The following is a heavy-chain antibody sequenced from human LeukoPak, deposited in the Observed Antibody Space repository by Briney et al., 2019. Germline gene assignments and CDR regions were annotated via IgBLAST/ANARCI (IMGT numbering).Heavy chain of an antibody. CDR3: ARLTIFPYYFDY. CDR1: GGSISSYH. J-gene: IGHJ4*02. CDR2: IYYSGST. Sequence: SETLSLTCTVSGGSISSYHWSWIRQPPGKGLEWIGYIYYSGSTNCNPSLKSRVTISVDTSKNQFSLKLSSVTAADTAVYYCARLTIFPYYFDYWGQGTLVTVSS. V-gene: IGHV4-59*01. D-gene: IGHD3-9*01.